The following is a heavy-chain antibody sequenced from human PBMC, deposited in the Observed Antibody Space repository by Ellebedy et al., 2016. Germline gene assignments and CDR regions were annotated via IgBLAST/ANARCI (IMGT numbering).Heavy chain of an antibody. D-gene: IGHD4-23*01. CDR3: AKPPNGDNSFWDH. J-gene: IGHJ4*02. CDR2: INSDGSST. CDR1: GFNFSRYS. V-gene: IGHV3-74*01. Sequence: HTGGSLRLSCAASGFNFSRYSMHWVRQAPGKGLVWVLRINSDGSSTRYADSVKGRFTVSRDNAKNTLYLQMNSLRAEDTAVYYCAKPPNGDNSFWDHWGQGTLVTVSS.